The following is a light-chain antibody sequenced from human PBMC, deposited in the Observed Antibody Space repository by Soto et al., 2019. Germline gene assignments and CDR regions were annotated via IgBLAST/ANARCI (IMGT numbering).Light chain of an antibody. J-gene: IGKJ4*01. CDR1: QSISTF. CDR2: SAS. V-gene: IGKV1-39*01. CDR3: QQSNSDPFS. Sequence: DIQMTQSPSSLSASVGDRVTITCRASQSISTFLSWYQQKPGKAPKMLINSASSLHTGVPSRFSGSGSGTDYTITISGLEPEDFATDHGQQSNSDPFSFGGGPVVDIK.